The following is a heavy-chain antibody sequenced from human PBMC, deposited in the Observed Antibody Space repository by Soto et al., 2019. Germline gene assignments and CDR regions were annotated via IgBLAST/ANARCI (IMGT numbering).Heavy chain of an antibody. Sequence: SETLSLTCTVSGGSISSSSYYWGWIRQPPGKGLEWIGSFSYSGSTYYNPSLDSRVTISVDTSRNQFSLKLSSVTAADTAVYYCARHVGVVTMYFYYGLDVWGQGTTVTVSS. D-gene: IGHD2-21*02. V-gene: IGHV4-39*01. CDR2: FSYSGST. CDR3: ARHVGVVTMYFYYGLDV. J-gene: IGHJ6*02. CDR1: GGSISSSSYY.